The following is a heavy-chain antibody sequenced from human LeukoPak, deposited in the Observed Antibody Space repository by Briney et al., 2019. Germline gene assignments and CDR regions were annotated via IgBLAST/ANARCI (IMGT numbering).Heavy chain of an antibody. D-gene: IGHD5-18*01. Sequence: GGSLRLSCAASGFTVSSNYMSWVRQAPGKGLEWVSSISSSSSYIYYADSVKGRFTISRDNAKNSLYLQMNSLRAEDTAVYYCARDYSYGSRGLEEDYWGQGTLVTVSS. V-gene: IGHV3-21*01. CDR3: ARDYSYGSRGLEEDY. CDR1: GFTVSSNY. J-gene: IGHJ4*02. CDR2: ISSSSSYI.